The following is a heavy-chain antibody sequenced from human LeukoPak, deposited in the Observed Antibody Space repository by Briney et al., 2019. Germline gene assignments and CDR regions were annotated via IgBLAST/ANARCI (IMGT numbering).Heavy chain of an antibody. D-gene: IGHD3-10*01. Sequence: ASVKVSCKASGYTFTGYYMHWVRQAPGQGLEWMGWINPNSGGTNYAQKFQGRVTMTRDTSISTAYMELSRLRSDDTAVYYCARDSVMVRGVFYYYYYMDVWGKGTTVTVSS. CDR2: INPNSGGT. CDR1: GYTFTGYY. CDR3: ARDSVMVRGVFYYYYYMDV. J-gene: IGHJ6*03. V-gene: IGHV1-2*02.